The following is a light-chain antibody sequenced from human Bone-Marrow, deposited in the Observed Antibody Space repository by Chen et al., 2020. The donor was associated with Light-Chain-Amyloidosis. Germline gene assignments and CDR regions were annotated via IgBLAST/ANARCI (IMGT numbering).Light chain of an antibody. CDR2: GKN. J-gene: IGLJ3*02. Sequence: SYELTPDPAVSVVLGQPVSITCQGDSLRSYYASWYQQKPGQAPVLVIYGKNNRPSGIPDRFSGASSGNTASLTITGAQAEDEADYYCNSRDSSGNRVFGGGTKLTVL. V-gene: IGLV3-19*01. CDR1: SLRSYY. CDR3: NSRDSSGNRV.